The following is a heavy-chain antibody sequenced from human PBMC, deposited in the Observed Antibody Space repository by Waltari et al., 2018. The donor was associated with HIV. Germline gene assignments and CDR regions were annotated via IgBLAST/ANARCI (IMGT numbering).Heavy chain of an antibody. D-gene: IGHD2-2*01. CDR1: GLFLSGYW. J-gene: IGHJ4*02. CDR3: ARARYCSSISCSYFDD. CDR2: IKENGSEK. V-gene: IGHV3-7*01. Sequence: EVQLVESGGVLVQSGGSLRLSCSVFGLFLSGYWLISVRHAPGKGLEWVANIKENGSEKYYVDSVKGRFTISRDNAKNSLYLQMNSLRAEDTAMYYCARARYCSSISCSYFDDWGQGTLVTVSS.